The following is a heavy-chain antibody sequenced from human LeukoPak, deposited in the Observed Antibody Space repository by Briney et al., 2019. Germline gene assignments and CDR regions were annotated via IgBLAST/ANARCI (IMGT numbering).Heavy chain of an antibody. CDR3: ARESTMMADDAFDI. CDR1: GGSISSYY. Sequence: PSETLSLTCTVSGGSISSYYWSWIRQPAGKGLEWIGRIYTSGSTNYNPSLKSRVTMSVDTSKNQFSLKLSSVTAADTAVYYCARESTMMADDAFDIWGQGTMVTVSS. J-gene: IGHJ3*02. CDR2: IYTSGST. D-gene: IGHD3-22*01. V-gene: IGHV4-4*07.